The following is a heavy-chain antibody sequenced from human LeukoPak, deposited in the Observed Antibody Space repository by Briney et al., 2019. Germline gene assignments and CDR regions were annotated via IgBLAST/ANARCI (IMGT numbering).Heavy chain of an antibody. D-gene: IGHD6-13*01. CDR2: MNPNSCNP. CDR3: ARSLGVVAPGTIDY. Sequence: VHVSFMPSLYTLTLYLINLLRPATGQGLEWMGLMNPNSCNPRYAQKFQGRVTMTRNTSISTPYMELRSLRSEDPAVYYCARSLGVVAPGTIDYWGQGTLVTVSS. J-gene: IGHJ4*02. CDR1: LYTLTLYL. V-gene: IGHV1-8*01.